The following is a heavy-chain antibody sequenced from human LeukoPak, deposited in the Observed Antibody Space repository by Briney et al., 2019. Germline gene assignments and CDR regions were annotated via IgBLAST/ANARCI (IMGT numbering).Heavy chain of an antibody. D-gene: IGHD6-13*01. CDR1: GFSFSSYA. CDR2: VSISGAAT. J-gene: IGHJ3*02. V-gene: IGHV3-23*01. CDR3: AKALYSSSWYTFAI. Sequence: QPGGSLRLSCAASGFSFSSYAMSWVRQAPGKGLEGVSTVSISGAATYYADSVKGRFTISRDNSENTLYLQMDSLRAEDTAVYYCAKALYSSSWYTFAIWGQGTMVTVSS.